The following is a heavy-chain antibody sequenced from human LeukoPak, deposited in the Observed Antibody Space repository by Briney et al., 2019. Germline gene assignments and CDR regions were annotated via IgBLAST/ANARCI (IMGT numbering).Heavy chain of an antibody. CDR2: IKSKSDGGTI. CDR1: GFTFSDAW. D-gene: IGHD2-15*01. Sequence: GGSLRLSCVGSGFTFSDAWMSWVRQAPGKGLEWVGRIKSKSDGGTIDYAAPVKGRFTISRDDSRDTLYLQMNSLKTEDTTVYYCTTRRQDGWWGQGTLVTVS. CDR3: TTRRQDGW. J-gene: IGHJ4*02. V-gene: IGHV3-15*01.